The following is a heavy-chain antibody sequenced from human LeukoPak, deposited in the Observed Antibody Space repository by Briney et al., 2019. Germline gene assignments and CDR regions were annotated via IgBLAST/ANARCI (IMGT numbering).Heavy chain of an antibody. J-gene: IGHJ3*02. D-gene: IGHD2-15*01. CDR2: ISPNSGGT. CDR1: GYTFTGYY. CDR3: ARGKGGSWYPEGAFDI. V-gene: IGHV1-2*02. Sequence: ASVKVSCKASGYTFTGYYMHWVRQAPGQGLEWMGWISPNSGGTNYAQKFQGRVTMTRDTSISTAYMELSRLRSDDTAVYYCARGKGGSWYPEGAFDIWGQGTMVTVSS.